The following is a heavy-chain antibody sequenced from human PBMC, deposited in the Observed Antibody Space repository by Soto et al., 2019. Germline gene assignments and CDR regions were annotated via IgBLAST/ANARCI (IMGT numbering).Heavy chain of an antibody. Sequence: GGSLRLSCAASGFTFSSYAMHWVRQAPGKGLEWVAVISYDGSNKYYADSVKGRFTISRDNSKNTLYLQMNSLRAEDTAVYYCARDLSDYYGSGSYYGMDVWGQGTTVTVSS. CDR1: GFTFSSYA. CDR2: ISYDGSNK. CDR3: ARDLSDYYGSGSYYGMDV. J-gene: IGHJ6*02. V-gene: IGHV3-30-3*01. D-gene: IGHD3-10*01.